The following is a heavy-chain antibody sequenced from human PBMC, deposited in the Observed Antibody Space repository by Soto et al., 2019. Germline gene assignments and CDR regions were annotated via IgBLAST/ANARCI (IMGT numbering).Heavy chain of an antibody. V-gene: IGHV2-5*02. CDR2: IYWDDDK. CDR1: GFSLTTSGGG. J-gene: IGHJ5*02. D-gene: IGHD6-19*01. Sequence: SGPALVNPXQTLTLTCTFSGFSLTTSGGGVGWIRQPPGKALEWLALIYWDDDKRYSPSLKSRLTITKDTSKNQVVLTMTNMDPADAATYYCAHGKHSSGFNWFDPWGQGTLVTVSS. CDR3: AHGKHSSGFNWFDP.